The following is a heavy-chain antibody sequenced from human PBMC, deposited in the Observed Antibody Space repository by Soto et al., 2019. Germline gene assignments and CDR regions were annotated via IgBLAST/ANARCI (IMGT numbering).Heavy chain of an antibody. Sequence: QLQLQESGPGLVKPSETLSLTCTVSGGSISSSSYYWGWIRQPPGKGLEWIGSIYYSGSTYYNPSLKSRVTISVDTSKNQFSLKLSSVTAADTAVYYCAGYSSSPGRYYFDYWGQGTLVTVSS. V-gene: IGHV4-39*01. D-gene: IGHD6-13*01. CDR2: IYYSGST. CDR3: AGYSSSPGRYYFDY. J-gene: IGHJ4*02. CDR1: GGSISSSSYY.